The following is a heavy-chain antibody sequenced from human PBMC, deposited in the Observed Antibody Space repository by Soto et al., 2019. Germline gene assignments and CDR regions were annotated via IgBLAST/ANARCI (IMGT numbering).Heavy chain of an antibody. V-gene: IGHV1-69*12. CDR3: ARESRYCSGGSCYFLPGIDY. Sequence: QVQLVQSGAEVKKPGSSVKVSCKASGGTFSSYAISWVRQAPGQGLEWMGGIIPIFGTANYAQKFQGRVTITADEPTSPAYMGLSSLRSEDTAVYYCARESRYCSGGSCYFLPGIDYWGQGTLVTVSS. J-gene: IGHJ4*02. CDR1: GGTFSSYA. CDR2: IIPIFGTA. D-gene: IGHD2-15*01.